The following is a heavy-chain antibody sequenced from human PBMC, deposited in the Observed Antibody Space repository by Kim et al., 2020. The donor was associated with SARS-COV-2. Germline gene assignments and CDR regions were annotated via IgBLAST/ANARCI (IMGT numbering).Heavy chain of an antibody. CDR3: ARVAGYYYGSGSYYYYYYGMDV. J-gene: IGHJ6*02. D-gene: IGHD3-10*01. Sequence: SETLSLTCAVYGGSFSGYYWSWIRQPPGKGLEWIGEINHSGSTNYNPSLKSRVTISVDTSKNQFSLKLSSVTAADTAVYYCARVAGYYYGSGSYYYYYYGMDVWGQGTTVTVSS. CDR2: INHSGST. CDR1: GGSFSGYY. V-gene: IGHV4-34*01.